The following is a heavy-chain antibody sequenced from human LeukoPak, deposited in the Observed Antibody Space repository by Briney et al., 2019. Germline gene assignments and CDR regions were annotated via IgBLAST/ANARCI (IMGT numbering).Heavy chain of an antibody. CDR3: AREYYYGSGSYNNWFDP. CDR2: IYYSGST. V-gene: IGHV4-59*12. D-gene: IGHD3-10*01. Sequence: PSETLSLTCTVSGGSISSYYWSWIRQPPGKGLEWIGYIYYSGSTNYNPSLKSRVTISVDTSKNQFSLKLSSVTAADTAVYYCAREYYYGSGSYNNWFDPWGQGTLVTVSS. J-gene: IGHJ5*02. CDR1: GGSISSYY.